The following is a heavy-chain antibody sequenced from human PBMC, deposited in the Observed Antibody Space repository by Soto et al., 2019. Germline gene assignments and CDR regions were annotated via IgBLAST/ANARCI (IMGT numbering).Heavy chain of an antibody. J-gene: IGHJ4*02. CDR2: ISGSGGAT. D-gene: IGHD2-8*01. CDR3: ARTPDCTNGVCSAGFDY. V-gene: IGHV3-23*01. Sequence: SGGSLRLSCAASGFTFTSFAGSWVRQAPGKGLEWVSAISGSGGATYYADSVKGRFTVSRDNSRNTVYLQMNSLRAEDTAVYYCARTPDCTNGVCSAGFDYWGQGTLVTVSS. CDR1: GFTFTSFA.